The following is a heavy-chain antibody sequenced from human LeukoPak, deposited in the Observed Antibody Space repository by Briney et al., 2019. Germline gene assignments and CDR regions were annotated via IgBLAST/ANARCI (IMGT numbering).Heavy chain of an antibody. J-gene: IGHJ3*02. CDR1: GFIFSYYS. V-gene: IGHV3-21*01. Sequence: GSLRPSCAASGFIFSYYSMNLVRQAPGKGLEWVSSINSNSNYMSYADSVKGRFTISRDNAKNSLYLQMTSLRAEDTAVYYCARSEFEAFDMWGQGTMVTVSS. D-gene: IGHD3-10*01. CDR3: ARSEFEAFDM. CDR2: INSNSNYM.